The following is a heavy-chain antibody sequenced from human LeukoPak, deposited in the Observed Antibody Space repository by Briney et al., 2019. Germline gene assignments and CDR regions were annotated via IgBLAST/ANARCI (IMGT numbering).Heavy chain of an antibody. J-gene: IGHJ3*02. CDR3: ASPPFSGSYPLGLHI. Sequence: GGSLRLSCAASGFTFSVYGMHWVRQAPGKGLEWVSYISSGGNYTNYSDSVKGRFTISRDNAKSSLYLQMNSLRVEDTAVYYCASPPFSGSYPLGLHIWGQGTLVTVSS. D-gene: IGHD1-26*01. CDR1: GFTFSVYG. V-gene: IGHV3-11*03. CDR2: ISSGGNYT.